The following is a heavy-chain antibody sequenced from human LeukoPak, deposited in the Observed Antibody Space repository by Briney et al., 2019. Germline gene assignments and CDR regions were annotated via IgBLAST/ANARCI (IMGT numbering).Heavy chain of an antibody. Sequence: GGSLRLSCAASGFTVSSNYMSWVRQAPGKGLEWVSVIYSGGSTYYADSVKGRFTISRDNSKNTLYLQMNSLRAEDTAVYYYARGFYGDYPFDYWGQGTLVTVSS. CDR3: ARGFYGDYPFDY. CDR2: IYSGGST. D-gene: IGHD4-17*01. CDR1: GFTVSSNY. V-gene: IGHV3-66*01. J-gene: IGHJ4*02.